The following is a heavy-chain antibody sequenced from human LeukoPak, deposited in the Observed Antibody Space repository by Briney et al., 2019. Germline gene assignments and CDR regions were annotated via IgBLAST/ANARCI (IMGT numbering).Heavy chain of an antibody. CDR1: GYTFTSYH. CDR2: TNPNNSDI. D-gene: IGHD1-14*01. J-gene: IGHJ4*02. Sequence: ASVKVSCTASGYTFTSYHINWVRQATGQGLEWVGWTNPNNSDIGYAQKFQGRVTMTRNTSIGTAYMELSSLRSEDTAIYYCVRVPPGTTIYAYWGQGTLVTVSS. V-gene: IGHV1-8*01. CDR3: VRVPPGTTIYAY.